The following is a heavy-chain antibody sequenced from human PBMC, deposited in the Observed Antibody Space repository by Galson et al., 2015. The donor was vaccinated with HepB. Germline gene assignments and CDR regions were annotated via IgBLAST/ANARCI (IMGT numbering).Heavy chain of an antibody. CDR3: ATPRYSTSPPDH. D-gene: IGHD2-2*01. J-gene: IGHJ5*02. Sequence: SVKVSCKASGYTFTNFGISWVRQAPGQGLEWMAWISTYNGNTDYARKFQGRVTITTDKSTSTAYMELRSLTSDATDVYYCATPRYSTSPPDHWGRGTLVTVSS. CDR1: GYTFTNFG. V-gene: IGHV1-18*01. CDR2: ISTYNGNT.